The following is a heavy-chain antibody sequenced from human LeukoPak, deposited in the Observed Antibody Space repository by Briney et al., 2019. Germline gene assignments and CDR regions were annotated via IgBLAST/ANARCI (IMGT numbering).Heavy chain of an antibody. D-gene: IGHD6-19*01. CDR3: AKGGIYSSGWYDRRVDY. Sequence: GGSLRLSCAASGFTFSSYSMTWVRQAPGKGLEWVSSISSSSSYIYYADSVKGRFTISRDNAKNSLYLQMNSLRAEDTAVYYCAKGGIYSSGWYDRRVDYWGQGTLVTVSS. CDR2: ISSSSSYI. V-gene: IGHV3-21*01. J-gene: IGHJ4*02. CDR1: GFTFSSYS.